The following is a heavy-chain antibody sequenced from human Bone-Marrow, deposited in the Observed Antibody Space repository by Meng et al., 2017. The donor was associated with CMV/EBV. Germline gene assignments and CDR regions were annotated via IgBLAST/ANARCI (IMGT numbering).Heavy chain of an antibody. Sequence: SISSGGYYWSWIRQHPGKDLEWIGYIYYSGSTYYNPSLKSRVTISVDTSKNQFSLKLSSVTAADTAVYYCARSQYYYDSSGYCFDYWGQGTLVTVSS. V-gene: IGHV4-31*02. CDR2: IYYSGST. D-gene: IGHD3-22*01. CDR3: ARSQYYYDSSGYCFDY. CDR1: SISSGGYY. J-gene: IGHJ4*02.